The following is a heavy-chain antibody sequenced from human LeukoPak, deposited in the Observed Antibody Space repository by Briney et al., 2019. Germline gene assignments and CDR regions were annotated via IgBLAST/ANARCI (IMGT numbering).Heavy chain of an antibody. D-gene: IGHD2-21*01. CDR2: IKQDGSEK. CDR1: GFTFSSYW. J-gene: IGHJ4*02. Sequence: GGSLRLSCAGSGFTFSSYWMKWVRQAPGKGGEGVAHIKQDGSEKYYVDSVKGGFTISRDNANNSLYLQINSLRAEDTAVYYCARPFGGDCSLWGQGTLVTVSS. CDR3: ARPFGGDCSL. V-gene: IGHV3-7*01.